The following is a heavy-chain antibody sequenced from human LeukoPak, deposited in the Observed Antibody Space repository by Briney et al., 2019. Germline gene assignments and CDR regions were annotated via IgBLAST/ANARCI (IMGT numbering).Heavy chain of an antibody. D-gene: IGHD3-10*01. Sequence: ASVKVSCKASGYTFTGYYMHWVRQAPGQGLEWMGWINPNSGGTNYAQKFQGRVTMTRDTSISTAYMELSRLRSDDTAVYYCARGIWFGELLYGDNWFYPWGQGTLVTVSS. J-gene: IGHJ5*02. CDR1: GYTFTGYY. V-gene: IGHV1-2*02. CDR2: INPNSGGT. CDR3: ARGIWFGELLYGDNWFYP.